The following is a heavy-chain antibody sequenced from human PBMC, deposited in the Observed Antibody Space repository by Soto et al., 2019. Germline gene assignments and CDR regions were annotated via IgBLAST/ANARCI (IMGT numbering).Heavy chain of an antibody. V-gene: IGHV4-4*02. CDR2: IYHNGIT. J-gene: IGHJ4*02. Sequence: QVQLKQSGPGLVRPSGTLSLTCRVSGTSISSSYWWAWVRQSPGKGLEWIGEIYHNGITKYNPSLKSRVSMAIDKSNNPFPLNLTSVTVADTAVYYCATVPPRIVVVLAEFPTWGKGTLVTVSS. CDR3: ATVPPRIVVVLAEFPT. D-gene: IGHD2-21*01. CDR1: GTSISSSYW.